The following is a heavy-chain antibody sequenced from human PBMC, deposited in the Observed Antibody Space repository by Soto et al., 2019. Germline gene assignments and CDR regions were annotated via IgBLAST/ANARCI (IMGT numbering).Heavy chain of an antibody. D-gene: IGHD3-10*01. Sequence: SETLSLTCTVSGGSISSGGYYWSWIRQHPGKGLEWIGYIYYSGSTYYNPSLKSRVTISVDTSKNQFSLKLSSVTAADTAVYYCARTVGPTKVGSHDAFDIWGQGTMVTVSS. CDR3: ARTVGPTKVGSHDAFDI. CDR1: GGSISSGGYY. J-gene: IGHJ3*02. CDR2: IYYSGST. V-gene: IGHV4-31*03.